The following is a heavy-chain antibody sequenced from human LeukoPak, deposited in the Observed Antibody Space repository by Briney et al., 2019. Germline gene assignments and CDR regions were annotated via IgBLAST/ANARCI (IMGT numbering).Heavy chain of an antibody. D-gene: IGHD5-18*01. CDR3: TRGPIHVWIYDGMDV. Sequence: GGSLRLSCTASGFTFGDHAMSWVRQAPGKGREWVVFIRSKAYRGTTEYAAAVKGKFTISRDDSPSIAYLQINSLETEDRAVYYCTRGPIHVWIYDGMDVWGQGTTVIVSS. V-gene: IGHV3-49*04. J-gene: IGHJ6*02. CDR1: GFTFGDHA. CDR2: IRSKAYRGTT.